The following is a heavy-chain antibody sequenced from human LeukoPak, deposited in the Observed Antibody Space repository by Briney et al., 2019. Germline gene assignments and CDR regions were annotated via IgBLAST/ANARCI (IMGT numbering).Heavy chain of an antibody. CDR1: GFTFINYA. CDR2: ISGSGGST. Sequence: GGSLRLSCAASGFTFINYAMTWVRQAPGKGLEWVSGISGSGGSTYYADSVKGRFTISRDNSKNTLYLQMKSLGAEDTAVYYCAKTYQLISYFDYWGQGTLVTVSS. J-gene: IGHJ4*02. D-gene: IGHD5-24*01. CDR3: AKTYQLISYFDY. V-gene: IGHV3-23*01.